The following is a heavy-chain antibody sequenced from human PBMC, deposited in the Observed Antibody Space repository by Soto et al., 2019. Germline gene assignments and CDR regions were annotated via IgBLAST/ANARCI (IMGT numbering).Heavy chain of an antibody. CDR2: IYYIGST. CDR1: GGSISSYY. CDR3: ARGLRRQLLNWFDP. Sequence: SETLSLTCTVSGGSISSYYWSWIRQPPGEGLEWIGYIYYIGSTNYNPSLKSRVTISVDTSKNQFSLKLSSVTAADTAVYYCARGLRRQLLNWFDPWGQGTLVTVSS. V-gene: IGHV4-59*01. D-gene: IGHD2-2*01. J-gene: IGHJ5*02.